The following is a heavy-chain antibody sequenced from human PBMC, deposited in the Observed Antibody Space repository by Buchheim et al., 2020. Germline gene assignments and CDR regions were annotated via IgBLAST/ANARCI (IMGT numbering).Heavy chain of an antibody. D-gene: IGHD3-10*01. CDR1: GFTFSNAW. V-gene: IGHV3-15*01. CDR3: TTSIPSRKGLIFDY. J-gene: IGHJ4*02. Sequence: EVQLVESGGGLVKPGGSLRLSCAASGFTFSNAWMSWVRQAPGKGLEWVGRIKSKTDGGTTDYAAPVKGRFPIPRDDSKKKVYLQMNSLKTEDTAVYYCTTSIPSRKGLIFDYWGQGTL. CDR2: IKSKTDGGTT.